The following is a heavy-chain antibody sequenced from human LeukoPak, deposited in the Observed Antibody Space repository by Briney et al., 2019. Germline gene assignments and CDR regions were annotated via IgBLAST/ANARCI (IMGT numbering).Heavy chain of an antibody. J-gene: IGHJ5*02. V-gene: IGHV4-34*01. CDR2: INHSGST. D-gene: IGHD1-26*01. Sequence: SETLSLTCAVYGGSFSGYYWSWIRQPPGKGLEWIGEINHSGSTNYNPSLKSRVTISVDTSKNQFSLKLSSVTAADTAVYYCARHDGSYSNWFDPWGQGTLVTVSS. CDR1: GGSFSGYY. CDR3: ARHDGSYSNWFDP.